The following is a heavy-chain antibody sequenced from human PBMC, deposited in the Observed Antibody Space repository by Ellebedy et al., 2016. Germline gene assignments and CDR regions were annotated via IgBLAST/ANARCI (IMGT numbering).Heavy chain of an antibody. Sequence: ASVKVSXXVSGYTLTELSMHWVRQAPGKGLEWMGGFDPEDGETIYAQKFQGRVTMTEDTSTDTAYMELSSLRSEDTAVYYCATGWGSGSYYFDYWGQGTLVTVSS. CDR1: GYTLTELS. D-gene: IGHD3-10*01. CDR3: ATGWGSGSYYFDY. V-gene: IGHV1-24*01. J-gene: IGHJ4*02. CDR2: FDPEDGET.